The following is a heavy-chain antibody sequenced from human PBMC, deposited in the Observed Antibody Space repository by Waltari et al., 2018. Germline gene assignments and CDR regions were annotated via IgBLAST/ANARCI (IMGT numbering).Heavy chain of an antibody. V-gene: IGHV4-30-4*01. Sequence: QVQLQESGPGLVKPSQTLSLTCTFSGGSIRRGDYYWCWIRQPPGKGLEWIGYIYYRESTHYNPSLKSRVTISVDTSKNQFSLKLSSVTAADTAVYYCASSASYSGSYAVDYWGQGTLVTVSS. CDR1: GGSIRRGDYY. J-gene: IGHJ4*02. CDR2: IYYREST. CDR3: ASSASYSGSYAVDY. D-gene: IGHD3-10*01.